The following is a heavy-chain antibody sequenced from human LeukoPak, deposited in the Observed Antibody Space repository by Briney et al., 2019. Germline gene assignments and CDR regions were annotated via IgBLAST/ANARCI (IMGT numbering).Heavy chain of an antibody. Sequence: GRSLRLSCAASGFTFSSYAMHWVRQAPGKGLEWVAVISYDGSNKYYADSVKGRFTISRDNSKNTLYLQMNSLRAEDTAVYYCARASIFGVVILSPFDYWGQGTLVTVSS. CDR2: ISYDGSNK. CDR3: ARASIFGVVILSPFDY. D-gene: IGHD3-3*01. CDR1: GFTFSSYA. V-gene: IGHV3-30*04. J-gene: IGHJ4*02.